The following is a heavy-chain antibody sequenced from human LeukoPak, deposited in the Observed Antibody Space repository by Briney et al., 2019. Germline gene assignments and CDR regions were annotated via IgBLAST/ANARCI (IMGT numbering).Heavy chain of an antibody. CDR2: INWNGGRT. CDR3: ARGATYTYGYGWEWSDF. Sequence: GGSLRLSCAASGFTFSSYAMSWVRQAPGKGLEWISGINWNGGRTSHADSVKGRFTISRDNAKNSLYLQMNSLRAEDTALYYCARGATYTYGYGWEWSDFWGQGTLVTVSS. J-gene: IGHJ4*02. CDR1: GFTFSSYA. V-gene: IGHV3-20*04. D-gene: IGHD5-18*01.